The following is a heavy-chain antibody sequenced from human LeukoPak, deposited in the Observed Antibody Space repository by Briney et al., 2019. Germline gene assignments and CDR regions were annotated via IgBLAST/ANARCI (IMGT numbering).Heavy chain of an antibody. D-gene: IGHD4-17*01. J-gene: IGHJ5*02. V-gene: IGHV1-18*01. CDR3: ANTHDYDWFDP. CDR2: ISAYNGNT. Sequence: ASVKVSCKASGYTFTSYGISWVRQAPGQGLEWMGWISAYNGNTNYAQKFQGRVTITADKSTSTAYMELSSLRSEDTAVYYCANTHDYDWFDPWGQGTLVTVSS. CDR1: GYTFTSYG.